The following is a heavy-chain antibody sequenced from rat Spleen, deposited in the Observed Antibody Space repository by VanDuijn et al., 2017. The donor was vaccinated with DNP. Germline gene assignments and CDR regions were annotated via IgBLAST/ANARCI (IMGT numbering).Heavy chain of an antibody. V-gene: IGHV2-19*01. CDR2: IRSGGST. D-gene: IGHD1-2*01. Sequence: QVHLKESGPGLVQPSQTLSLTCTVSGFSLTDYSIHWVRQPPGKGLEWMGRIRSGGSTDYNSALKSRLSISRDTSKSQIFLKMNSLQTEDTAIYFCTHSGQSYYYGSPFAYWGQGTLVTVSS. J-gene: IGHJ3*01. CDR3: THSGQSYYYGSPFAY. CDR1: GFSLTDYS.